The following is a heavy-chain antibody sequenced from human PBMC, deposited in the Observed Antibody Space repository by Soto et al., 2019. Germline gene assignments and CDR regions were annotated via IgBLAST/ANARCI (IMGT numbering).Heavy chain of an antibody. CDR1: GGSISSSSYY. J-gene: IGHJ6*03. CDR3: ARARYGSGRQYYYYYYMDV. CDR2: IYYSGST. Sequence: SETLSLTCTVSGGSISSSSYYWGWIRQPPGKGLEWIGSIYYSGSTYYNPSLKSRVTISVDTSKNQFSLKLSSVTAADTAVYYCARARYGSGRQYYYYYYMDVWGKGTTVTVSS. D-gene: IGHD3-10*01. V-gene: IGHV4-39*01.